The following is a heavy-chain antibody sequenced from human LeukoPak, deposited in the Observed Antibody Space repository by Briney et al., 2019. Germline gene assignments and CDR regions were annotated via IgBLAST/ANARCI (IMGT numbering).Heavy chain of an antibody. CDR2: ISYDGSNK. CDR1: GFTFSSYG. V-gene: IGHV3-30*03. J-gene: IGHJ4*02. Sequence: GGSLRLSCAASGFTFSSYGMHWVRQAPGKGLDWVAVISYDGSNKYYVDSVKGRFTISRDNSKDTLYLQMNSLRAEDTAVYYCAQAPIVVVTANLQSHFDYWGQGTLVTVSS. D-gene: IGHD2-21*02. CDR3: AQAPIVVVTANLQSHFDY.